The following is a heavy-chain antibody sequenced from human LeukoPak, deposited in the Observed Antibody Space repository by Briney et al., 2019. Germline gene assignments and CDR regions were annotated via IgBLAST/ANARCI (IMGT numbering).Heavy chain of an antibody. CDR1: GGSISSSSYY. CDR3: ARHKSPAGWLPNLRGGDY. V-gene: IGHV4-39*01. J-gene: IGHJ4*02. D-gene: IGHD3-22*01. Sequence: PSETLSLTCTVSGGSISSSSYYWGWIRQPPGKGLEWIGSIYYSGSTYYNPSLKSRVTISVDTSKNQFSLKLSSVTAADTAVYYCARHKSPAGWLPNLRGGDYWGQGTLVTVSS. CDR2: IYYSGST.